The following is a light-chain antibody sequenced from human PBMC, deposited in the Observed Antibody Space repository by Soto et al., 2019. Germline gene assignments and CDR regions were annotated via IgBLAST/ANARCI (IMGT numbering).Light chain of an antibody. J-gene: IGKJ2*01. CDR2: GAS. CDR3: QHYGTSLYT. V-gene: IGKV3-20*01. CDR1: QIITSTY. Sequence: PGERATLSCRASQIITSTYLGWYQQKPGLAPRLLIYGASSRSTGIPDRFSGSGSGTDFTLTISRLEPEDLAVYYCQHYGTSLYTFGQGTKLEIK.